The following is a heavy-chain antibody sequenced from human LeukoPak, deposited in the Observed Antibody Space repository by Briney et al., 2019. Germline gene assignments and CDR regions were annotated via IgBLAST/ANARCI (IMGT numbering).Heavy chain of an antibody. CDR2: ISSGSSTI. CDR1: GFTFSSYS. V-gene: IGHV3-48*04. Sequence: PGGSLRLSCAASGFTFSSYSMNWVRQAPGKGLEWVSYISSGSSTIYYADSVEGRSTISRDNAKNSPYLQMNSLRAEDTAVYYCARGGRPRPFDYWGQGTLVTVSS. J-gene: IGHJ4*02. CDR3: ARGGRPRPFDY.